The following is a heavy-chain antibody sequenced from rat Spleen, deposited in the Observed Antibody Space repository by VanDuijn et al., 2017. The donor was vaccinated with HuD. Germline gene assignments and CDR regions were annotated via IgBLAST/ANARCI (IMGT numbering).Heavy chain of an antibody. Sequence: EVQLVESDGGLVQPGRSLKLSCAASGFTFSDYYMAWVRQAPTKGLEWVATINYDGSGTYYRDSVKGRFTISRDNAKSTLYLQMDSLRSEDTATYYCARQGGYEGDYFDYWGQGVMVTVSS. V-gene: IGHV5-29*01. J-gene: IGHJ2*01. CDR3: ARQGGYEGDYFDY. CDR1: GFTFSDYY. D-gene: IGHD1-11*01. CDR2: INYDGSGT.